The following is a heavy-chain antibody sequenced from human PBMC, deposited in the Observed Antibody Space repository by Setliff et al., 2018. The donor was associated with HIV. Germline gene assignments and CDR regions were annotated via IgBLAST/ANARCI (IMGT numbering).Heavy chain of an antibody. CDR1: GGSISSYY. J-gene: IGHJ3*02. V-gene: IGHV4-4*07. Sequence: ASETLSLTCTVSGGSISSYYWSWIRQPAGKGLEWIGRIYTSGNTNYNPSLKSLKSRVTMSVDTSKNQFSLKLSSVTAADTAVYYCARDNTAVPRDVDAFDIWGQGTMVTVS. CDR3: ARDNTAVPRDVDAFDI. CDR2: IYTSGNT. D-gene: IGHD5-18*01.